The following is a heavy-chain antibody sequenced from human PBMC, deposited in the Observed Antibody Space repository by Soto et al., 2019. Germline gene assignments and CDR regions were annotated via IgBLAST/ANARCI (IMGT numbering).Heavy chain of an antibody. CDR1: GYSFTSYW. CDR2: IYPGDSDT. CDR3: LRWGPLGMATIWVYFDY. D-gene: IGHD5-12*01. V-gene: IGHV5-51*01. J-gene: IGHJ4*02. Sequence: PGESLKISCKGSGYSFTSYWIGWVRQMPGKGLEWMGIIYPGDSDTRYSPSFQGQVTISADKSISTAYLQWSSLKASDTDMYYCLRWGPLGMATIWVYFDYWGQGTLVTVSS.